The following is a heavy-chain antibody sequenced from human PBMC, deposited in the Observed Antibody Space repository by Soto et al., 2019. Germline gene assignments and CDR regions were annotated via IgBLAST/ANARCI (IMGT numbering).Heavy chain of an antibody. Sequence: QVQLVESGGGVVQPGRSLRLSCAASGFTFSSYAMHWVRQAPGKGLEWVAIISYDGSKKYYADSVKGRFTISRDNSKNTLYLQMNSLRAEDTAVYYCARDISPWGSSVAVDYWGQGTLVTVSS. CDR2: ISYDGSKK. CDR3: ARDISPWGSSVAVDY. CDR1: GFTFSSYA. J-gene: IGHJ4*02. D-gene: IGHD6-19*01. V-gene: IGHV3-30-3*01.